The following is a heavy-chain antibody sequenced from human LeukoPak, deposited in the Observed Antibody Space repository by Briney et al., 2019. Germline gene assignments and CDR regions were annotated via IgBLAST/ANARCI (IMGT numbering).Heavy chain of an antibody. J-gene: IGHJ4*02. CDR3: ATATMVRDVHFDY. Sequence: ASVKVSCKASVGTFSSYTITWVRQAPGQGLEWMGGIIPIFGPANYAQKFQGRVTITADESTSTAYMELSSLRSEDTAVYYCATATMVRDVHFDYWGQGTLVTVSS. D-gene: IGHD3-10*01. CDR2: IIPIFGPA. V-gene: IGHV1-69*13. CDR1: VGTFSSYT.